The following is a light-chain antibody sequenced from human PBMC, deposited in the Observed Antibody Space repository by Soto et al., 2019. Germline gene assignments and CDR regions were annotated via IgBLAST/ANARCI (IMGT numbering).Light chain of an antibody. V-gene: IGKV3-11*01. J-gene: IGKJ4*01. CDR1: QSVSSY. CDR2: DAS. Sequence: EIVLTQSPATLSLSPGERATLSCRASQSVSSYLAWYQQKPGQAPRLLIYDASNRATGIPARFSGSGSGTDFTLTISSLEPEDFAVYYCQQRSNRPPGLTFGGGTKADIK. CDR3: QQRSNRPPGLT.